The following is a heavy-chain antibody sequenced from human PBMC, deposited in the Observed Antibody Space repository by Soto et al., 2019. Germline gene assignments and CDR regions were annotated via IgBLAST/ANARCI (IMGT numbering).Heavy chain of an antibody. CDR3: AKDISGAVTTYYYYYYGMDV. Sequence: GGSLRLSCAASGFTFDDYAMHWVRQAPGKGLEWVSGISWNSGSIGYADSVKGRFTISRDNAKNSLYLQMNSLRAEDTALYYCAKDISGAVTTYYYYYYGMDVWGQGTTVTVSS. D-gene: IGHD4-17*01. CDR2: ISWNSGSI. V-gene: IGHV3-9*01. CDR1: GFTFDDYA. J-gene: IGHJ6*02.